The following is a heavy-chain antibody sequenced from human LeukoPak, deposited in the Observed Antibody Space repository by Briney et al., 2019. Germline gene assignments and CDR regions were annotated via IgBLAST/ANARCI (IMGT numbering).Heavy chain of an antibody. Sequence: PSETLSLTCAVYGGSFSGCFWRWIRQPPGQGLEWIGEINHSGGTNYNPSLKSRVTISVDTSKNQFSLRLSSVTAADTAVYYCARDSSGWSDYWGQGTLVTVSS. CDR3: ARDSSGWSDY. CDR1: GGSFSGCF. D-gene: IGHD6-19*01. V-gene: IGHV4-34*01. CDR2: INHSGGT. J-gene: IGHJ4*02.